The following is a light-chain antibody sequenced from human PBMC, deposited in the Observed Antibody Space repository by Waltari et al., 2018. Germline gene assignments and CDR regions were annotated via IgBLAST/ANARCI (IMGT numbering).Light chain of an antibody. CDR2: YAN. CDR3: QQGNSYPFT. V-gene: IGKV1-13*02. Sequence: IRMSQSPSSLSASVGDRVTITCPASQGISSYLNWYQQKPGKAPKLLIYYANSLASGVPSRFSGSGSGTEFTLTISSLQPEDFATYYCQQGNSYPFTFGPGTKLDIK. CDR1: QGISSY. J-gene: IGKJ3*01.